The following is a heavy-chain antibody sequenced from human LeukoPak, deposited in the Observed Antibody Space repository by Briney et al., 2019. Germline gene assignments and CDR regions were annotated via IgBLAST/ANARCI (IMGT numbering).Heavy chain of an antibody. D-gene: IGHD3-3*01. J-gene: IGHJ3*02. CDR3: TGLTIFGVVIMGDDAFDI. CDR1: GFTFSSYA. V-gene: IGHV3-23*01. CDR2: ISGSGGGT. Sequence: GGSLRLSCAASGFTFSSYAMSWVRQAPGKGLEWVSAISGSGGGTYYADSVKGRFTISRDNSKNTLYLQMNSLRAEDTAVYYCTGLTIFGVVIMGDDAFDIWGQGTMVTVSS.